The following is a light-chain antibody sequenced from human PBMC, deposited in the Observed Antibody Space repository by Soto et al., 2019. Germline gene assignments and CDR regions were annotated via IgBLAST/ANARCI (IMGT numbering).Light chain of an antibody. J-gene: IGKJ1*01. CDR3: QQYNNWPPWT. V-gene: IGKV3-15*01. CDR1: QSVSSN. Sequence: EIVMTQSPATLSVSQGERATLSCRTSQSVSSNLAWYQQKPGQAPRLLIYGASTRATGIPARFSGSGSGTEFTLTISSLQSEDFAVYYCQQYNNWPPWTFGQGTMVDI. CDR2: GAS.